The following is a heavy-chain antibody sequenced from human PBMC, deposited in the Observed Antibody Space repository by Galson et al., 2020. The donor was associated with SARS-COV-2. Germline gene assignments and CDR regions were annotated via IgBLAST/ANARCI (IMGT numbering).Heavy chain of an antibody. Sequence: ASVKVSCKASGYTFTNYDINWVRQATGEGLERMGWMNPKSGKTGYVQKFQGRVTMTRDTSTSTAYMELSSLRSEDTAVYYCARVWERGFSYGNWFDPWGQGTLVTVSS. CDR1: GYTFTNYD. J-gene: IGHJ5*02. CDR3: ARVWERGFSYGNWFDP. CDR2: MNPKSGKT. D-gene: IGHD5-18*01. V-gene: IGHV1-8*01.